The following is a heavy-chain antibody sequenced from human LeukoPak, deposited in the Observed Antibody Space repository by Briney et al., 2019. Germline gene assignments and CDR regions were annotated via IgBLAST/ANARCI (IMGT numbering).Heavy chain of an antibody. V-gene: IGHV3-33*01. CDR2: IWNAGTKT. Sequence: GGSLRLSCAASGFSFSTYGMHWVHQAPGKGLEWVALIWNAGTKTYYADSVKGRFTISRDNSKNTLYLQMNSLRAEDTAVYYYAGDTPPGGDYYFDYWGQGTLVIVSS. CDR3: AGDTPPGGDYYFDY. J-gene: IGHJ4*02. D-gene: IGHD3-16*01. CDR1: GFSFSTYG.